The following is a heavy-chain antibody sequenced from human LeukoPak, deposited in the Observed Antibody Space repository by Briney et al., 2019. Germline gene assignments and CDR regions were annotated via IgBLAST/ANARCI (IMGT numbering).Heavy chain of an antibody. Sequence: PGRSLRLSCAASGFTFSSYAMHWVRRAPGKGLEWVSAISGSGGSTYYADSVKGRFTISRDNSKNTLYLQTNSLRAEDTAVYYCAGSMVRGVPRLFDPWGQGTLVTVSS. CDR2: ISGSGGST. V-gene: IGHV3-23*01. CDR3: AGSMVRGVPRLFDP. CDR1: GFTFSSYA. D-gene: IGHD3-10*01. J-gene: IGHJ5*02.